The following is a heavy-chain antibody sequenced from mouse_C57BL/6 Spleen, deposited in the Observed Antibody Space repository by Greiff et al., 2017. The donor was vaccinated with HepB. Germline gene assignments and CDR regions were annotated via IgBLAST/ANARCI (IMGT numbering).Heavy chain of an antibody. CDR1: GYAFSSYW. CDR3: TLITTVHFDY. D-gene: IGHD1-2*01. J-gene: IGHJ2*01. Sequence: VQLQQSGAELVKPGASVKISCKASGYAFSSYWMNWVKQRPGKGLEWIGQIYPGDGDTNYNGKFKGKATLTADKSSSKAYMHLSSLTSEDSAVYFCTLITTVHFDYWGQGTTLTVSS. V-gene: IGHV1-80*01. CDR2: IYPGDGDT.